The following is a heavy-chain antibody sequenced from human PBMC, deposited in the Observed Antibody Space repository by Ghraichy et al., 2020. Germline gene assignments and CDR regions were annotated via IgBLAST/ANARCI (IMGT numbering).Heavy chain of an antibody. CDR3: ARVASGWGAFDI. Sequence: SETLSLTCTVSGGSISSYYWSWIRQPPGKGLEWIGYIYYSGSTNYNPSLKSRVTISVDTSKNQFSLKLSSVTAADTAVYYCARVASGWGAFDIWGQGTMVTVSS. CDR2: IYYSGST. J-gene: IGHJ3*02. V-gene: IGHV4-59*01. D-gene: IGHD6-19*01. CDR1: GGSISSYY.